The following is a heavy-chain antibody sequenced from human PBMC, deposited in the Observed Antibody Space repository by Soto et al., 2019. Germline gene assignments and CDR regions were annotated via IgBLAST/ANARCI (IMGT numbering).Heavy chain of an antibody. CDR1: GYTFTSYG. CDR3: ARGEKYYDFWSGYTEMDV. Sequence: ASVKVSCKASGYTFTSYGISWVRQAPGQGLEWMGWISAYNGNTNYAQKLQGRVTMTTDTSTSTAYMELRSLRSDDTAVYYCARGEKYYDFWSGYTEMDVWGQGTTVTVSS. D-gene: IGHD3-3*01. CDR2: ISAYNGNT. J-gene: IGHJ6*02. V-gene: IGHV1-18*01.